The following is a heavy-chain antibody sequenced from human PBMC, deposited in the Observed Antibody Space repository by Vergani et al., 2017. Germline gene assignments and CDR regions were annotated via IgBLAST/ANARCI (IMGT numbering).Heavy chain of an antibody. V-gene: IGHV5-10-1*01. D-gene: IGHD6-19*01. CDR3: ARQVAVAGKWWGPYYYYGMDV. Sequence: EVQLVQSGAEVTKPGESLRISCKGSGYSFTSYWISWVRQMPGKGLEWMGRIDPSDSYTNYSPSFQGHVTISADKSISPAYLQWSSLKASDTAMYYCARQVAVAGKWWGPYYYYGMDVWGQGTTVTVSS. J-gene: IGHJ6*02. CDR1: GYSFTSYW. CDR2: IDPSDSYT.